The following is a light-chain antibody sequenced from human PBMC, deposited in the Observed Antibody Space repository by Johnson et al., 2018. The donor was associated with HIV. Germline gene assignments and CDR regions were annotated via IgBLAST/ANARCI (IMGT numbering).Light chain of an antibody. V-gene: IGLV1-51*01. CDR2: DNN. Sequence: QSVLTQSPSVSAAPGQKVTISCSGSSSNIGNNYVSWYQQLPGTAPKLLIYDNNKRPSGIPDRFYGSKSGTSATLGITGVQTGDEADYYCGTWDSSLSAGPYVFGTGTKVTVL. CDR3: GTWDSSLSAGPYV. CDR1: SSNIGNNY. J-gene: IGLJ1*01.